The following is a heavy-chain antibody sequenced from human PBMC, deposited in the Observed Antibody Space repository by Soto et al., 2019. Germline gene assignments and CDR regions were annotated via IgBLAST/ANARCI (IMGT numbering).Heavy chain of an antibody. V-gene: IGHV4-39*01. Sequence: QLQLQESGPGLVKPSETLSLTCTVSGGSISSSSYYWGWIRQPPGKGLEWIGSIYYSGSTYYNPSLKSRVTISVDTSKNQFSLKLSSVTAADTAVYYCARRFITLTGYYKEGFDYWGQGTLVTVSS. CDR3: ARRFITLTGYYKEGFDY. J-gene: IGHJ4*02. D-gene: IGHD3-9*01. CDR1: GGSISSSSYY. CDR2: IYYSGST.